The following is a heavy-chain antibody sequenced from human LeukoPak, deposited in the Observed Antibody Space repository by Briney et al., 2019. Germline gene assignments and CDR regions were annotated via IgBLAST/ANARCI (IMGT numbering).Heavy chain of an antibody. CDR1: GFTFSSYS. J-gene: IGHJ4*02. Sequence: GGSLRLSCAASGFTFSSYSMNWVRQAPGKGLEWVSSISSSSSYIYYADSVKGRFTISRDNAKNSLYLQMNSLRAEDTAVYYCASGYDSSGYLDYWGQGTLVTVSS. CDR3: ASGYDSSGYLDY. V-gene: IGHV3-21*01. D-gene: IGHD3-22*01. CDR2: ISSSSSYI.